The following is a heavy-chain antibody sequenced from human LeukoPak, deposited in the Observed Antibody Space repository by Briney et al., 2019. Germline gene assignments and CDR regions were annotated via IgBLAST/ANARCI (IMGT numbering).Heavy chain of an antibody. CDR2: IIPIFGTS. J-gene: IGHJ4*02. Sequence: SVKVSCKASGGTFSGSGISWVRQSPGQGLEWMGGIIPIFGTSNYAQKFQGRVTITADESTSTAYMELTSLRSDDTAIYYCARDAAIFDSRGYYFLWWGQGTLVTVSP. CDR1: GGTFSGSG. CDR3: ARDAAIFDSRGYYFLW. D-gene: IGHD3-22*01. V-gene: IGHV1-69*13.